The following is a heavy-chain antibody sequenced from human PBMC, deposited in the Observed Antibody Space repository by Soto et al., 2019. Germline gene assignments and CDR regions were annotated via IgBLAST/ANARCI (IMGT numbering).Heavy chain of an antibody. J-gene: IGHJ4*02. CDR2: IYPGDSDT. CDR3: ARRFQYCSSTSCQADY. CDR1: GYSFTSYW. D-gene: IGHD2-2*01. Sequence: GESLKISCKGSGYSFTSYWIGWVRQMPGKGLEWMGIIYPGDSDTRYSPSFQGQVTISADKSISTAYLQWSSLKASDTAMYYCARRFQYCSSTSCQADYWGQGTLVTVSS. V-gene: IGHV5-51*01.